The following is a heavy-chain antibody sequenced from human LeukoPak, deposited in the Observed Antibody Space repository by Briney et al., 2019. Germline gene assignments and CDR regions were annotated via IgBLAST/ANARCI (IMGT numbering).Heavy chain of an antibody. J-gene: IGHJ4*02. CDR2: IYRRGST. CDR1: GYSISSGYY. CDR3: ARDVRNYYDSSGYYLFDY. V-gene: IGHV4-38-2*02. Sequence: SETLSLTCTVSGYSISSGYYWGWIRQSPGKGLEWIGNIYRRGSTHYNPTLKSRVTISMDTSKNQFSLKLSSVTAADTAVYYCARDVRNYYDSSGYYLFDYWGQGTLVTVSS. D-gene: IGHD3-22*01.